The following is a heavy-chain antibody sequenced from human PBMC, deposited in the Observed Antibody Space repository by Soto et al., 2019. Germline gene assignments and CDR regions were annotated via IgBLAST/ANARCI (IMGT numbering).Heavy chain of an antibody. D-gene: IGHD3-10*01. CDR2: IIPILGIA. CDR1: GGTFSSYT. J-gene: IGHJ4*02. V-gene: IGHV1-69*04. CDR3: ARDVRGSGSKYYFDY. Sequence: ASVKVSCKASGGTFSSYTISWVRQAPGQGLEWMGRIIPILGIANYAQKFQGRVTITADKSTSTAYMELSSLRSEDTAVYYCARDVRGSGSKYYFDYWGQGTLVTVSS.